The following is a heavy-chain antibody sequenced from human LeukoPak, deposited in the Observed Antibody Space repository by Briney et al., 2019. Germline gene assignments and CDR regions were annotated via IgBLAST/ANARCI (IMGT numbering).Heavy chain of an antibody. CDR1: GFTFSSYA. V-gene: IGHV3-30*04. CDR3: ARARYDIVRYFDY. CDR2: ISYDGSNK. D-gene: IGHD3-9*01. J-gene: IGHJ4*02. Sequence: NPGGSLRLSCAASGFTFSSYAMHWVRQAPGKGLEWVAVISYDGSNKYYADSVKGRFTISRDNSKNTLYLQMNSLRAEDTAVYYCARARYDIVRYFDYWGQGTLATVSS.